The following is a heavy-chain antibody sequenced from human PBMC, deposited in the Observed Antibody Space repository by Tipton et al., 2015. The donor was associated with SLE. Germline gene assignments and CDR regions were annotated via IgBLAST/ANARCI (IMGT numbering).Heavy chain of an antibody. CDR2: IYYSGNT. V-gene: IGHV4-39*07. CDR3: ARRLVAAANDWYFGL. Sequence: TLSLTCTVSGGSISSSSYYWGWIRQPPGKGLEWIGSIYYSGNTYYIPSLKSRVTISVDTSKNQFSLKLSSVTAADTAVYYCARRLVAAANDWYFGLWGRGTLVTVSP. D-gene: IGHD2-2*01. CDR1: GGSISSSSYY. J-gene: IGHJ2*01.